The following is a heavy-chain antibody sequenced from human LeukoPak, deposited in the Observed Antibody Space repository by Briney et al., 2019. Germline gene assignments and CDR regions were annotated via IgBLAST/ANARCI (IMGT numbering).Heavy chain of an antibody. J-gene: IGHJ4*02. CDR3: ARGSRSFDWLRSYFDF. V-gene: IGHV1-69-2*01. CDR1: GYTFNDYY. D-gene: IGHD3-9*01. CDR2: IDLEDGDK. Sequence: ASVKVSCKASGYTFNDYYIHWVQQAPGKGLEWMGRIDLEDGDKIYAEMYQGRVTITADTSTDTAFMDLSSLTSFDTAVYYCARGSRSFDWLRSYFDFWGQGTLVSVSP.